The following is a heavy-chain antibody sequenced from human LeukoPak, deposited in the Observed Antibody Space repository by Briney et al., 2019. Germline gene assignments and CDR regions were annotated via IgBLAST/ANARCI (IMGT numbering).Heavy chain of an antibody. V-gene: IGHV1-46*01. J-gene: IGHJ6*02. CDR2: INPSGGST. D-gene: IGHD6-19*01. CDR3: ARDVGSSGWYYYYGMDV. CDR1: GYTFTSNY. Sequence: GASVTVSCTASGYTFTSNYMHWVRQAPGQGLEWMGIINPSGGSTSYAQKFQGRVTMTRDTSTSTVYMELSSLRSEDTAVYYCARDVGSSGWYYYYGMDVWGQGTTVTVSS.